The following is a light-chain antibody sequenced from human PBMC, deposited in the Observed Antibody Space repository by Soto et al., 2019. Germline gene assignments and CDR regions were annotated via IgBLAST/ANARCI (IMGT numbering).Light chain of an antibody. V-gene: IGLV4-69*01. Sequence: QLVLTQSPSASASLGASVKLTCTLSSGHSTYAIAWHQQQPEKGPRYLMKLNSDGRHSKGDGIPDRFSGTSSGAERYLTISSLQSEDEADYYSQTWGTGGDVVFGGGTKLTVL. CDR1: SGHSTYA. CDR2: LNSDGRH. J-gene: IGLJ2*01. CDR3: QTWGTGGDVV.